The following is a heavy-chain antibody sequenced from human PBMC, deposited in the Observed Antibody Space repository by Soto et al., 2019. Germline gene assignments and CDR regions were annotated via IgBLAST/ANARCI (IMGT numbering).Heavy chain of an antibody. CDR2: IVPLFGTT. V-gene: IGHV1-69*01. CDR3: ARDGDVTSTRPSGAFDI. CDR1: GGTFSSYP. Sequence: QVQLVQSGAEVKKPGSSVKVSCKASGGTFSSYPFSWVRQAPGQGLEWMGGIVPLFGTTNDAKIFQGRVTISADESTSTVYMELSSLRSEDSAMYDCARDGDVTSTRPSGAFDIWGQGTVITVSS. D-gene: IGHD6-6*01. J-gene: IGHJ3*02.